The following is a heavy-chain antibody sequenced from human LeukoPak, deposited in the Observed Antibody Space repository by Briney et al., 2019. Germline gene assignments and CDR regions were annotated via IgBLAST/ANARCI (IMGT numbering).Heavy chain of an antibody. CDR3: AKGSDDYVWGSYDPITYYYYYYGMDV. V-gene: IGHV3-23*01. J-gene: IGHJ6*02. CDR1: GFTFSSYA. CDR2: ISGSGGST. D-gene: IGHD3-16*01. Sequence: GGSLRLSCAASGFTFSSYAMSWVRQAPGKGLEWVSAISGSGGSTYYADSVKGRFTISRDNSKNTLYLQMNSLRAEDTAVYYCAKGSDDYVWGSYDPITYYYYYYGMDVWGQGTTVTVSS.